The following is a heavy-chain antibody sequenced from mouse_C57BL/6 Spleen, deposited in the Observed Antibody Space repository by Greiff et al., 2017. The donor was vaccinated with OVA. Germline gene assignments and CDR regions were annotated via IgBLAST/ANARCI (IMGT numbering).Heavy chain of an antibody. Sequence: QVQLQQSGAELARPGASVKLSCKASGYTFTSYGISWVKQRTGQGLEWIGEIYPRSGNTYYNEKFKGKATLTADKSSSTAYMELRSLTSEDSAVYFCARDRLNSAGGPYYFDYWGQGTTLTVSS. CDR1: GYTFTSYG. CDR3: ARDRLNSAGGPYYFDY. V-gene: IGHV1-81*01. CDR2: IYPRSGNT. D-gene: IGHD1-1*02. J-gene: IGHJ2*01.